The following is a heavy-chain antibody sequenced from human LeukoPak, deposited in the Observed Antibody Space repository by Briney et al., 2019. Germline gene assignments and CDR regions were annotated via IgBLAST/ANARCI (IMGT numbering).Heavy chain of an antibody. CDR2: ISAYNGNT. V-gene: IGHV1-18*03. Sequence: ASVKVSCKASGYTFTSYGISWVRQAPGQGLEWMGWISAYNGNTNYAQKLQGRVTMTTDTSTSTAYMELSSLRSEDMAVYYCARDSSGSHGGALDYWGQGTLVTVSS. J-gene: IGHJ4*02. D-gene: IGHD1-26*01. CDR3: ARDSSGSHGGALDY. CDR1: GYTFTSYG.